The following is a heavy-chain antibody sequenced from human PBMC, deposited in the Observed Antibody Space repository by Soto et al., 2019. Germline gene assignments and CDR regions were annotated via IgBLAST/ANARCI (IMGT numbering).Heavy chain of an antibody. D-gene: IGHD1-26*01. V-gene: IGHV1-2*02. CDR1: GYTFTVYY. CDR2: TNPKRGGT. J-gene: IGHJ4*02. Sequence: QVQLVQSGAEVKKPGASVNVSCKASGYTFTVYYMHWVRQAPGQGLEWMGWTNPKRGGTMYPQKFEDKVHTTGETSVSAAYMALTRLICDDTAVYYCARDFAKGGGSAGFDYWGEGTLVTVSS. CDR3: ARDFAKGGGSAGFDY.